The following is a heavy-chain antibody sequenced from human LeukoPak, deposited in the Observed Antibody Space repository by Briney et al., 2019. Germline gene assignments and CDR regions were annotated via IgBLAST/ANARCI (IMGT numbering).Heavy chain of an antibody. D-gene: IGHD2-2*02. Sequence: GGSLRLSCAASGFTFSSYAMSWVRQAPGKGLEWVSAISGSGGSTYYADSVKGRFTISRDNAKNSLYLQMNSLRAEDTAVYYCARDLYDAAIDYWGQGTLVTVSS. J-gene: IGHJ4*02. CDR2: ISGSGGST. V-gene: IGHV3-23*01. CDR3: ARDLYDAAIDY. CDR1: GFTFSSYA.